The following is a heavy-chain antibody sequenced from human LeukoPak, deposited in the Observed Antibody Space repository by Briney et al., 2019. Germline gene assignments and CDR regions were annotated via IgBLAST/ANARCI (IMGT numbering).Heavy chain of an antibody. CDR3: ARALPNCSSTSCYHWAPFDY. J-gene: IGHJ4*02. Sequence: SVKVSCKASGYTFTGYYMHWVRQAPGQGLEWMGWINPNSGGTNYAQKFQGRVTMTRDTSISTAYMELSRLRSDDTAVYYCARALPNCSSTSCYHWAPFDYWGQGTLVTVSP. D-gene: IGHD2-2*01. CDR2: INPNSGGT. V-gene: IGHV1-2*02. CDR1: GYTFTGYY.